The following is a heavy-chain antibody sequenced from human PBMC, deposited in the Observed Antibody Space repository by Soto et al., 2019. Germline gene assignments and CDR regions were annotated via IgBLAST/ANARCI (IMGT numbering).Heavy chain of an antibody. D-gene: IGHD1-26*01. J-gene: IGHJ4*02. Sequence: WEPLSRTCAVYGGCFSGYCWSWIRHPPGTGLAWIGEINHSGSTNYNPSLKSRVTISVDTSKNQFSLKLSSVTAADTAVYYCARRGRVGAMGYWGQGTLVTVSS. CDR2: INHSGST. CDR1: GGCFSGYC. V-gene: IGHV4-34*01. CDR3: ARRGRVGAMGY.